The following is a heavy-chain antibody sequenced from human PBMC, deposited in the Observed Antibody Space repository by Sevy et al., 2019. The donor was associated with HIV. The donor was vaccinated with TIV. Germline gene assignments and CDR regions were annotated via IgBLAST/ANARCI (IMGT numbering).Heavy chain of an antibody. CDR1: GFSLSNYA. CDR3: ARGDSSSWYNYYYYMDV. J-gene: IGHJ6*03. Sequence: GGSLRLSCAASGFSLSNYAMSWVRQAPGKGLEWISRINSDGSSTSYADSVKGRFTISRDNAKNTLYLQMNSLRAEDTAVYYCARGDSSSWYNYYYYMDVWGKGTTVTVSS. CDR2: INSDGSST. V-gene: IGHV3-74*01. D-gene: IGHD6-13*01.